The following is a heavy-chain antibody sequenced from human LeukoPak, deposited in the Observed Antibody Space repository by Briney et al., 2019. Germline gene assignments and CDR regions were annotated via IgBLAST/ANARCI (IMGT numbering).Heavy chain of an antibody. V-gene: IGHV1-24*01. CDR1: GHTLNELS. Sequence: ASVKVSCKVSGHTLNELSMHWVRQAPGKGLEWMGGFDPEDGETIYAQKFQGRVTMTEDTSTDAAYMELSSLRSEDTAVYYCATGLLVGTTADAFDIWGQGTMVTVSS. CDR3: ATGLLVGTTADAFDI. CDR2: FDPEDGET. D-gene: IGHD1-26*01. J-gene: IGHJ3*02.